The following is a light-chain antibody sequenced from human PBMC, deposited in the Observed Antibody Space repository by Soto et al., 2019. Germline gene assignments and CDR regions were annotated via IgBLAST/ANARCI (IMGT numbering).Light chain of an antibody. V-gene: IGLV2-14*01. Sequence: QSALTQPASVSGSPGQSITISCTGTSSDVGGYNYVSWYQQHPGKAPKLMIYDVSNRPSGVSNRFSGSKSGNTASLTISGLXXXXXXDYYCSSYTSSSTLDVVFGGGTKLTVL. J-gene: IGLJ2*01. CDR2: DVS. CDR1: SSDVGGYNY. CDR3: SSYTSSSTLDVV.